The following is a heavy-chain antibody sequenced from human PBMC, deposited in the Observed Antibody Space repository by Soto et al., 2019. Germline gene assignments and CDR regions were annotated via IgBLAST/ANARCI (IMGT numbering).Heavy chain of an antibody. CDR2: MHHSGRT. V-gene: IGHV4-31*11. D-gene: IGHD2-15*01. CDR1: AAYRRKDEYW. Sequence: KTSENLSLGCAGSAAYRRKDEYWWGGFSQNPGKDLEWIGHMHHSGRTHYNPSLKSRVAISVDTSKNQFSLYLNSVTAADTAVYYCARWVEVSLDYFDSWGQGTPVTVS. CDR3: ARWVEVSLDYFDS. J-gene: IGHJ4*02.